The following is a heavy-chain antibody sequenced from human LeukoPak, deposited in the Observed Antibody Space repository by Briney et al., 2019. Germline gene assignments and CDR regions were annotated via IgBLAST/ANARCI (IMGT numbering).Heavy chain of an antibody. CDR3: ARESYYYGSGFDY. CDR1: GFTVSSNY. CDR2: IYSGGST. V-gene: IGHV3-66*01. D-gene: IGHD3-10*01. J-gene: IGHJ4*02. Sequence: GGSLRLSCAASGFTVSSNYMSWVRQAPGKGLEWVSVIYSGGSTYYADSVKGRFTISRDNSKNTLYLQMNSLRAEDTAVYYCARESYYYGSGFDYWGQGTLVTVSS.